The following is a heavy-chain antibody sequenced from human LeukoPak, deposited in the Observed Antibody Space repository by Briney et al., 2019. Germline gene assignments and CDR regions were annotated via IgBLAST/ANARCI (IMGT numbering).Heavy chain of an antibody. CDR1: GFTLSSYA. Sequence: PGRSLRLSCAASGFTLSSYAMHWVRQARGKGLEWVTIISYDGSNKYYADSVKGRFTISRDNSKNTLYLQMNSLRTEDTAVYYCARGDKQLVFNRNKGGFDPWGQGTLVTVSS. CDR2: ISYDGSNK. CDR3: ARGDKQLVFNRNKGGFDP. J-gene: IGHJ5*02. V-gene: IGHV3-30*04. D-gene: IGHD6-13*01.